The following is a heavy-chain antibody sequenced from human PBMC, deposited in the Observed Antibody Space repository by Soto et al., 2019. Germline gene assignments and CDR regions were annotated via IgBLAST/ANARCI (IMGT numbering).Heavy chain of an antibody. CDR3: AREPASLLWFGESTPSYYYYGMDV. CDR2: ISAYNGNT. J-gene: IGHJ6*02. CDR1: GYTFTSYG. D-gene: IGHD3-10*01. Sequence: ASVKVSCKASGYTFTSYGISWVRQAPGQGLEWMGWISAYNGNTNYAQKLQGRVTMTTDTSTSTAYMELRSLRSDDTAVYYCAREPASLLWFGESTPSYYYYGMDVWGQGTTVTVSS. V-gene: IGHV1-18*01.